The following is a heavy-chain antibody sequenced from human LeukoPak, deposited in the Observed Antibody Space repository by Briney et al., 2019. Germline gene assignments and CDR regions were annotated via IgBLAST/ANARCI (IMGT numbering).Heavy chain of an antibody. CDR2: INPNSGGT. J-gene: IGHJ4*02. D-gene: IGHD5-24*01. Sequence: GASVKVSCKASGYTFTGYYMHWVRQAPGQGLEWMRWINPNSGGTNYAQKFQGRVTMTRDTSISTAYMELSRLRSDDTAVYYCARDKEMATIIDYWGQGTLVTVSS. CDR3: ARDKEMATIIDY. CDR1: GYTFTGYY. V-gene: IGHV1-2*02.